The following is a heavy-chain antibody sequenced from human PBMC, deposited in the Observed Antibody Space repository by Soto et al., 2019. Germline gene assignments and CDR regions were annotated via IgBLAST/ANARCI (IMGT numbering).Heavy chain of an antibody. J-gene: IGHJ3*02. CDR2: IGGGGEYT. D-gene: IGHD2-15*01. V-gene: IGHV3-23*01. CDR1: GFTSGKYA. CDR3: AKDDVAANGRADAFDI. Sequence: EVQLLESGGGLVQPGGSLTLTCIVSGFTSGKYAMSWVRQAPGKGLEWVSEIGGGGEYTNYADSVRGRFTMSSYNSKNTLYLHMSSLKVEDTAAYYCAKDDVAANGRADAFDILGQGTVVTVSS.